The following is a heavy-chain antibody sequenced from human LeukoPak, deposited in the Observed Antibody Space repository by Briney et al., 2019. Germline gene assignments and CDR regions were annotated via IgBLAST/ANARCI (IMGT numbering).Heavy chain of an antibody. CDR1: GYTFTSYG. D-gene: IGHD1-26*01. J-gene: IGHJ4*02. CDR2: ISAYNGNT. V-gene: IGHV1-18*01. Sequence: ASVKVSCKASGYTFTSYGISWVRQAPGQGLEWMGWISAYNGNTNYAQKLQGRVTMTTDTSTSTAYMELRRLRSDDTAVYYCARGSALVGATTWDYWGQGTLDTVSS. CDR3: ARGSALVGATTWDY.